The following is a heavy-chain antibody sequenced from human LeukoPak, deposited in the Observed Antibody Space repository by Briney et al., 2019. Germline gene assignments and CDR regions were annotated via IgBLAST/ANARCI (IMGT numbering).Heavy chain of an antibody. V-gene: IGHV3-30*03. D-gene: IGHD3-22*01. CDR1: GFTFSSYG. CDR2: ISYDGSNK. J-gene: IGHJ4*02. Sequence: PGGSLRLSCAASGFTFSSYGMSWVRQAPGKGLEWVAVISYDGSNKYYADSVKGRFTISRDNSKNTLYLQMNSLRAEDTAVYYCARDRGKYYYDSSGYDEDWGQGTLVTVSS. CDR3: ARDRGKYYYDSSGYDED.